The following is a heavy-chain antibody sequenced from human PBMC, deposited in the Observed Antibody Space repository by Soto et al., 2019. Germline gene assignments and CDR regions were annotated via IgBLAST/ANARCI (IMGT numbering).Heavy chain of an antibody. CDR3: AKEGQQLNQNLYYFDY. CDR2: ISWDGGST. Sequence: DVQLVESGGVVVQPGGSLRLSCAASGFTFDDYTMHWVRQAPGKGLEWVSLISWDGGSTYYADSVKGRFTISRDNSKNSLYLQMNSLRTEDTALYYCAKEGQQLNQNLYYFDYWGQGTLVTVSS. CDR1: GFTFDDYT. J-gene: IGHJ4*02. D-gene: IGHD6-13*01. V-gene: IGHV3-43*01.